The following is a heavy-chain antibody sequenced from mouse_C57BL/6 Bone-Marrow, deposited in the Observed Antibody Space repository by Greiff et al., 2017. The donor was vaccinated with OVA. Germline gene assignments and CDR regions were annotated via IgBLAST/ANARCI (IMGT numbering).Heavy chain of an antibody. V-gene: IGHV1-64*01. Sequence: QVQLQQPGAELVKPGASVKLSCKASGYTFTSYWMHWVKQRPGQGLEWIGMIHPNSGSTNYNEKFKSKATLTVDKSSSTAYMQLSSLTSEDSAVYYCARWNYDYDKGYYFDYWGQGTTLTVSS. CDR2: IHPNSGST. D-gene: IGHD2-4*01. CDR3: ARWNYDYDKGYYFDY. J-gene: IGHJ2*01. CDR1: GYTFTSYW.